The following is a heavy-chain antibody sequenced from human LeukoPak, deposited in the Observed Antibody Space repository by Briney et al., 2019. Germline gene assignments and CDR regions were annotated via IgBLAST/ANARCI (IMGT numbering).Heavy chain of an antibody. CDR3: ARDQAVALFDY. D-gene: IGHD6-19*01. CDR2: IYTSGST. Sequence: SETLSLTCTVAGGSISSYYWSWIRQPAGKGLEWMGRIYTSGSTNYNPSLKSRVTMSVDTSKNQFSLKLSSVTAADTAVYYCARDQAVALFDYWGQGTLVTVSS. CDR1: GGSISSYY. V-gene: IGHV4-4*07. J-gene: IGHJ4*02.